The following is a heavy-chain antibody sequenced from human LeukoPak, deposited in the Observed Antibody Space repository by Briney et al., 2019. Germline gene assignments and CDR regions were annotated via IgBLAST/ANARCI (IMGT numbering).Heavy chain of an antibody. V-gene: IGHV1-69*04. Sequence: SVKVSCKASGGTFSSYAISWVRQAPGQGLEWMGRIIPILGIANYAQKFQGRVTITADKSTSTAYMELSSLRSEDTAVYYCARDWGYYDSSGYGWFDPWGQGTLVTVSS. J-gene: IGHJ5*02. D-gene: IGHD3-22*01. CDR3: ARDWGYYDSSGYGWFDP. CDR2: IIPILGIA. CDR1: GGTFSSYA.